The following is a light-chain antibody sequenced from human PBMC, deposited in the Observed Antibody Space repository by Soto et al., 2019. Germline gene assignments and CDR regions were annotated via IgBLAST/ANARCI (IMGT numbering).Light chain of an antibody. CDR1: SSDVGGYNY. V-gene: IGLV2-14*01. CDR2: EVS. CDR3: SSYTSSSTLV. J-gene: IGLJ2*01. Sequence: QSALTQPASVSGSPGQSITISCTGTSSDVGGYNYVSWYQQHPGKAPKLMISEVSNRPSGVSNRFSGSKSGNTASLTISGLQAEDEDDYYCSSYTSSSTLVVGGGTKLTVL.